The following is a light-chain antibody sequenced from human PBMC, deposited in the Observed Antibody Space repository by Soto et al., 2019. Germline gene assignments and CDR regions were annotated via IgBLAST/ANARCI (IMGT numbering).Light chain of an antibody. CDR2: DAS. CDR1: QTLLRSNGYNY. J-gene: IGKJ5*01. CDR3: QQSSNWPPEIT. V-gene: IGKV3-11*01. Sequence: DIVMPPSPLFLPVTPGEPASISCRSSQTLLRSNGYNYLAWYQQRPGQAPRLLIYDASSRATGIPDRFSGSGSGTDFILTISSLEPEDFAVYYCQQSSNWPPEITFGQGTRLEIK.